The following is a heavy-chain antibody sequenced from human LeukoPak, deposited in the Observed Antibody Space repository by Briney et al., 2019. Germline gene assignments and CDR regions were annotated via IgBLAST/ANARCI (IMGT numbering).Heavy chain of an antibody. CDR1: AFTFSSYW. J-gene: IGHJ5*02. Sequence: GSLRLSCAASAFTFSSYWMHWVRQTPGEGLMWVARIKSDGSTIYADSVTGRFTISRDNAKNTVYLQMNSLRVDDTTIYYCTRAITYFYGSETYDWSDAWGQGTRVTVSS. CDR3: TRAITYFYGSETYDWSDA. CDR2: IKSDGST. V-gene: IGHV3-74*01. D-gene: IGHD3-10*01.